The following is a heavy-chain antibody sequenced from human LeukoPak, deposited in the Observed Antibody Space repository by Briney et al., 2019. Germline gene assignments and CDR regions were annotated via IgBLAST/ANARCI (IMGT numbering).Heavy chain of an antibody. CDR1: GYTLSELS. V-gene: IGHV1-24*01. CDR2: FDPEDGET. CDR3: ATAFPSSGSFYTLFDY. Sequence: ASVKVSCKVSGYTLSELSMHWVRQAPGEGLEWMGGFDPEDGETIYAQKFQGRVTITEDTSTDTAYMELSSLRSEDTAVYYCATAFPSSGSFYTLFDYWGQGTLVTVSS. D-gene: IGHD1-26*01. J-gene: IGHJ4*02.